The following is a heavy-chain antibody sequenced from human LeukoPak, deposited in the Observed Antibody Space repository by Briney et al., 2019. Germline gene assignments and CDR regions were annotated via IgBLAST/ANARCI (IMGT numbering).Heavy chain of an antibody. CDR1: GFTFNLHA. Sequence: GGSLRLSCAASGFTFNLHAMHWVRQAPGKGLEWVAAIAYNGDSHFHANSVKGRFTISRDNSKDTLFLQMNDLRTDDTALYFCARDLSPNEPGYFDYWGQGTLVAVSS. CDR2: IAYNGDSH. D-gene: IGHD6-13*01. CDR3: ARDLSPNEPGYFDY. J-gene: IGHJ4*02. V-gene: IGHV3-30*04.